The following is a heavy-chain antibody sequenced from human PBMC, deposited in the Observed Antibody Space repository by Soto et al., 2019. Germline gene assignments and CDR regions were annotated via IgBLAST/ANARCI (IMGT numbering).Heavy chain of an antibody. CDR3: AHAPSVQLERRYFDY. V-gene: IGHV2-5*02. CDR1: GFSLSTSGVG. D-gene: IGHD1-1*01. Sequence: QITLKESGPTLVKPTQTLTLTCTFSGFSLSTSGVGVGWIRQPPGKALEWLALIYWDDDKRYSPSLKSRLTITKDTSKNQLVLTMTNMDPVDTATYYCAHAPSVQLERRYFDYWGQGTLVTVSS. CDR2: IYWDDDK. J-gene: IGHJ4*02.